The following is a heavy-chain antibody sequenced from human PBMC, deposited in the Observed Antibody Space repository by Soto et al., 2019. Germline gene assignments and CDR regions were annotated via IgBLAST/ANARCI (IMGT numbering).Heavy chain of an antibody. CDR3: ARAVDTPGLTDDFDI. CDR2: IYYSWNT. Sequence: PSETLSLTCTFCVCCIIICYYYLSLIRQPPWKGLEWIGYIYYSWNTYYNPSLKSRITISVDMSKNQFSMKLSSVTAADKAVYYCARAVDTPGLTDDFDIWGQGP. V-gene: IGHV4-30-4*01. D-gene: IGHD3-9*01. J-gene: IGHJ3*02. CDR1: VCCIIICYYY.